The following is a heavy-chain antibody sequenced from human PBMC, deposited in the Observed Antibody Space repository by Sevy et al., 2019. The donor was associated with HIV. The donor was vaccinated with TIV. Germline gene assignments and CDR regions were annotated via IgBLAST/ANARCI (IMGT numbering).Heavy chain of an antibody. V-gene: IGHV4-59*01. CDR2: VSHSGFT. J-gene: IGHJ4*02. CDR1: GGSMSSFY. Sequence: WETLSLICTFSGGSMSSFYWNWIRQSPGKGLEWIGYVSHSGFTNYNPSLESRVTISVDTSKSQFSLKLKSVTAAATAVYYCARDSGAYIPLFDSWGLGTLVTVSS. D-gene: IGHD1-26*01. CDR3: ARDSGAYIPLFDS.